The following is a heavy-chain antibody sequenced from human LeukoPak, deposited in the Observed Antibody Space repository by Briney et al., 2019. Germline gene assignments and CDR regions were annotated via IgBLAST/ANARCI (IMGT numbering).Heavy chain of an antibody. J-gene: IGHJ1*01. CDR3: ASWLGATGRRGASD. D-gene: IGHD3-10*01. Sequence: ASVKVSCKASGYPFVNFAISWGRQAPGQGLEWMGWISDSNGNLNYAQRLQGRLTITTDTSTNTAYMELRSPRSDDSAVYYCASWLGATGRRGASDWGQGTLVTVSS. CDR2: ISDSNGNL. CDR1: GYPFVNFA. V-gene: IGHV1-18*01.